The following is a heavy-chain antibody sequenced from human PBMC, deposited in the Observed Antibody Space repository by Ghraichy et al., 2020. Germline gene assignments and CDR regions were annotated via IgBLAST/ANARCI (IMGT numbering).Heavy chain of an antibody. CDR3: AKGRGGSYYTFDI. V-gene: IGHV3-23*01. J-gene: IGHJ3*02. CDR2: ISGSGTST. CDR1: GITFSSYA. Sequence: LSLTCAASGITFSSYAMTWVRQAPGKGLEWVSAISGSGTSTYYTDSVKGRFTISRDNSKNTLYLQMNSLRDEDTAVYYCAKGRGGSYYTFDIWGRGTMVTVSS. D-gene: IGHD1-26*01.